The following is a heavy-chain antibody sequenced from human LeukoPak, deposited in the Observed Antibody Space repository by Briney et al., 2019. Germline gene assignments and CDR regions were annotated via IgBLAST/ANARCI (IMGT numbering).Heavy chain of an antibody. V-gene: IGHV4-39*01. D-gene: IGHD3-16*02. CDR1: GGSISSSSYY. CDR3: ARQPSYDYVWGSYRETFDY. CDR2: IYYSGST. J-gene: IGHJ4*02. Sequence: SETLSLTCTVSGGSISSSSYYWGWIRQPPGKGLEWIGSIYYSGSTYYNPSLKSRVTISVDTSKNQSSLKLSSVTAADTAVYYCARQPSYDYVWGSYRETFDYWGQGTLVTVSS.